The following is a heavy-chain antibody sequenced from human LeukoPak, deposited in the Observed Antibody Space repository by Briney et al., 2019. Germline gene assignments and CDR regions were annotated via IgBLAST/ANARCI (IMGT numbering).Heavy chain of an antibody. CDR3: ARAGEFGVVPAASVGYAFDI. V-gene: IGHV3-21*01. J-gene: IGHJ3*02. CDR2: ISCSSRYI. CDR1: GFTFSIYS. Sequence: PGGSVRLSCAASGFTFSIYSMNWARQAPGKGREWVSSISCSSRYIYYADSVKGRFTISRDNAKNSLYLQMNSLRAEDTAVYYCARAGEFGVVPAASVGYAFDIWGQGTMVTVSS. D-gene: IGHD2-2*01.